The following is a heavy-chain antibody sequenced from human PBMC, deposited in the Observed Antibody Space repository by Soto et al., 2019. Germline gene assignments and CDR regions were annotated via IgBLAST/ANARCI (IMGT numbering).Heavy chain of an antibody. CDR2: IYSGGST. J-gene: IGHJ4*02. D-gene: IGHD2-2*02. V-gene: IGHV3-66*01. CDR1: GFTVSSNY. Sequence: GGSLRLSCAASGFTVSSNYMSWVRQAPGKGLEWVSVIYSGGSTYYADSVKGRFTISRDNSKNTLYLQMNSLRAEDTAVYYCATKGYCSSTSCYNPDYWGQGTLVTVSS. CDR3: ATKGYCSSTSCYNPDY.